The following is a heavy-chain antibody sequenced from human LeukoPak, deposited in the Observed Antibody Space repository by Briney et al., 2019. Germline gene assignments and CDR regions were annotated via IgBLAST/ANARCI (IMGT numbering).Heavy chain of an antibody. CDR2: ISSYGSTI. Sequence: GGSLRLSCAASGFAFSDFYMSWIRQAPGKGLEFISCISSYGSTIHYADSVKGRFTIPRDNSNNSLYLQMNSLRAEDTAVYYCAKSFYSGSGNFEEYFDHWGQGILVTVSS. CDR3: AKSFYSGSGNFEEYFDH. V-gene: IGHV3-11*04. D-gene: IGHD3-10*01. CDR1: GFAFSDFY. J-gene: IGHJ4*02.